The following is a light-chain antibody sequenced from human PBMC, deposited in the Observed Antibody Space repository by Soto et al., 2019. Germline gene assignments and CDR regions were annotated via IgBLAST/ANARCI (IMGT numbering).Light chain of an antibody. CDR2: LGS. J-gene: IGKJ1*01. Sequence: DIVMTQSPLSLIVTSGEPASISCRSSQSLLHTNGYNYLDWYLQKPGQSPQLLIYLGSNRASGVPDMFSGSGSGTDFTLKISRVEAEDVGVYFCMQSLQTPVTFGQGTKVEIK. V-gene: IGKV2-28*01. CDR3: MQSLQTPVT. CDR1: QSLLHTNGYNY.